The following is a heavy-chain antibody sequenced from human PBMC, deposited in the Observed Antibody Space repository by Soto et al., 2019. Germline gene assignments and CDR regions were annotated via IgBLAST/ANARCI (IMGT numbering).Heavy chain of an antibody. CDR1: GFTFSGYW. Sequence: EVQLVESGGGLVQPGGSLRLSCAASGFTFSGYWMHWVRQAPGTGLVWVSRLDNDGTTTRYADSVKGRFTISRDNAKNTLYLQMNSLRAEDTAVYYCVRGAGCHCSGGTCYTGNFDYWGQGALVTVSS. CDR2: LDNDGTTT. CDR3: VRGAGCHCSGGTCYTGNFDY. D-gene: IGHD2-15*01. V-gene: IGHV3-74*01. J-gene: IGHJ4*02.